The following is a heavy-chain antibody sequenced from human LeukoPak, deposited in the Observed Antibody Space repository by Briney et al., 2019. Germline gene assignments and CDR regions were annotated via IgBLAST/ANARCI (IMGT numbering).Heavy chain of an antibody. CDR3: VRGAVIAHFDY. CDR2: INAGNGDT. V-gene: IGHV1-3*01. Sequence: GASAKVSCKASGYTFTSYVLHWVRQAPGQRLEWVGWINAGNGDTKYSQNFQGRVTVTRDTSASTAYMELSSLTSEDTAVYYCVRGAVIAHFDYWGQGTLVTVSS. CDR1: GYTFTSYV. D-gene: IGHD2-21*01. J-gene: IGHJ4*02.